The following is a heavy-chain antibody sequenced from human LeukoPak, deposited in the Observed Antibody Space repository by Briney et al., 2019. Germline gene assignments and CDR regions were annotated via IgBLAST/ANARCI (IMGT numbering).Heavy chain of an antibody. CDR3: ARDGIGSDYVRYFDY. CDR2: ISAYNGNT. D-gene: IGHD3-10*02. J-gene: IGHJ4*02. Sequence: ASVKVPCKASGYTFTSYGISWVRQAPGQGLEWMGWISAYNGNTNYAQKLQGRVTMTTDTSTSTAYMELRSLRSDDTAVYYCARDGIGSDYVRYFDYWGQGTLVTVSS. V-gene: IGHV1-18*01. CDR1: GYTFTSYG.